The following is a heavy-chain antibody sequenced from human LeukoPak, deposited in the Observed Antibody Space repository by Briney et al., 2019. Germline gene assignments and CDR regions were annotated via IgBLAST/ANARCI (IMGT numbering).Heavy chain of an antibody. CDR1: GFTFSTYA. D-gene: IGHD3-22*01. Sequence: PGGTLRLSCGASGFTFSTYAMNWVRQAPGKGLEWVSVISVSGLSTYYGDSVKGRFTISRDNSKNTLYLQMNSLRAEDTAVYYCVKNHNSNGYHTDDAFDVWGQGTMVTVSS. V-gene: IGHV3-23*01. CDR3: VKNHNSNGYHTDDAFDV. CDR2: ISVSGLST. J-gene: IGHJ3*01.